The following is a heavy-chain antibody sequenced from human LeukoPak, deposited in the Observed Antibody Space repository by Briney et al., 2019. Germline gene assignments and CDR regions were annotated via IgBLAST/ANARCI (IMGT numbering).Heavy chain of an antibody. V-gene: IGHV3-23*01. CDR1: GFTFSSYG. Sequence: PGGSLRLSCAASGFTFSSYGMTWVRQAPGKGLEWVSTIIGSGGSTYYADSVKGRFTISRDNSKNMLYLQMNSLRAEDTAVYYCAKGMAAMGDYWGQGTLVTVSS. CDR3: AKGMAAMGDY. D-gene: IGHD5-24*01. CDR2: IIGSGGST. J-gene: IGHJ4*02.